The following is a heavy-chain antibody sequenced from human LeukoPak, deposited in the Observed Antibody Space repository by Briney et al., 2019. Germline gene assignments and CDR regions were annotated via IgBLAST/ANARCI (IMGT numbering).Heavy chain of an antibody. V-gene: IGHV4-34*01. CDR2: INHSGST. CDR1: GGSFSAYY. J-gene: IGHJ5*02. CDR3: ARGFSPGLRFDP. D-gene: IGHD2/OR15-2a*01. Sequence: SETLSLTCAVYGGSFSAYYWSWIRQPPGKGLEWIGEINHSGSTKYNPSFKSRVAISVETSKNQFSLNLRSVTAADTAVYYCARGFSPGLRFDPWGQGTLVTVSS.